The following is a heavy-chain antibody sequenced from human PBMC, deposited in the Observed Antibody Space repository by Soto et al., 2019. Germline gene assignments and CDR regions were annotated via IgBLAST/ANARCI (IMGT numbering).Heavy chain of an antibody. V-gene: IGHV3-48*02. Sequence: GGSLSLSCAASGFTFSSYSMNWVRQAPGKGLEWVSYISSSSSTIYYADSVKGRFTISRDNAKNSLYLQMNSLRDEDTAVYYCARDSPPPYSSSWYGFMDVWGQGTTV. J-gene: IGHJ6*02. CDR2: ISSSSSTI. D-gene: IGHD6-13*01. CDR1: GFTFSSYS. CDR3: ARDSPPPYSSSWYGFMDV.